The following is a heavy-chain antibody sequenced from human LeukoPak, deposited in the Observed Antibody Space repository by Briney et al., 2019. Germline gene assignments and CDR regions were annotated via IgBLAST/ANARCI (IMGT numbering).Heavy chain of an antibody. CDR3: ANMVVVITTGY. CDR1: GFTFSSYA. Sequence: GGSLRLSCAASGFTFSSYAMSWVRQAPGKGREWVSAISGSGGSTYYADSVKGRFTISRDNSKNTLYLQMNSLRAEDTAVYYCANMVVVITTGYWGQGTLVTVSS. CDR2: ISGSGGST. V-gene: IGHV3-23*01. J-gene: IGHJ4*02. D-gene: IGHD3-22*01.